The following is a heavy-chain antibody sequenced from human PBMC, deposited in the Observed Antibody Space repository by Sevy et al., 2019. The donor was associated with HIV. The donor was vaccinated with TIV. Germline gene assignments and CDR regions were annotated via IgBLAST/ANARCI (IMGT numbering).Heavy chain of an antibody. V-gene: IGHV3-7*01. Sequence: GGSLRLSCAASGFIFSGYWMSWVRQAPGRGLEWVANIKQDGSEIYYGDSEKGRFTISRDNAKNSLYLQMNSLRVEDTGVYYCARDSAMTKDSWGQGTLVTVSS. D-gene: IGHD4-17*01. CDR3: ARDSAMTKDS. CDR2: IKQDGSEI. CDR1: GFIFSGYW. J-gene: IGHJ4*02.